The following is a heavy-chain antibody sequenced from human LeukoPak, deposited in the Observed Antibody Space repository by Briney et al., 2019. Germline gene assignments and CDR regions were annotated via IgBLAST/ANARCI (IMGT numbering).Heavy chain of an antibody. V-gene: IGHV3-30-3*01. CDR1: GFTFSSYA. CDR2: ISYDGSNK. Sequence: PGRSLRLSCAASGFTFSSYAMHWVRQAPGKGLEWVAVISYDGSNKYYADSVKGRFTISRDNAKNSLYLQMNSLRAEDTAVYYCAREESGYGVDYWGQGTLVTVSS. CDR3: AREESGYGVDY. D-gene: IGHD5-12*01. J-gene: IGHJ4*02.